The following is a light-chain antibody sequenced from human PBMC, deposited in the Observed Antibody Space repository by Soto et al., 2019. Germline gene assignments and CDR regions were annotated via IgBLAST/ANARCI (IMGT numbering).Light chain of an antibody. CDR3: QQSHSTPLT. CDR1: LRISKY. CDR2: GAF. V-gene: IGKV1-39*01. J-gene: IGKJ4*01. Sequence: DIQVIQSPSSLSASVGDRVTITCRASLRISKYLNWYQQKPGKAPKLLIYGAFTLQSGVPSRFSGTGSGTDFTLIISSLQPEDSATYYCQQSHSTPLTFGGGTKLEI.